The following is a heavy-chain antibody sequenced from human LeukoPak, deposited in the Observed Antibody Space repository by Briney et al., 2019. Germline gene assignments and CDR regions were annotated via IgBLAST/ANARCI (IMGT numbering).Heavy chain of an antibody. CDR3: ARDRYQNWFDP. CDR2: FYDFGST. V-gene: IGHV4-59*01. Sequence: SETLSLTCTVSGGSISSYYWSWIRQPPGKGLEWIGYFYDFGSTNYNPSLKSRVTISGDTSKNQFSLKLSSVTAEDTAVYYCARDRYQNWFDPWGQGALVIVSS. CDR1: GGSISSYY. J-gene: IGHJ5*02. D-gene: IGHD2-2*01.